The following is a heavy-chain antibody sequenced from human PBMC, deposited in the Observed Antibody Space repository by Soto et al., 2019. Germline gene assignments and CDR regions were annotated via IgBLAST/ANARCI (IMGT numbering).Heavy chain of an antibody. CDR2: TYYRSKWYN. CDR1: GDSVSSNSAA. Sequence: SQTLSLTCAISGDSVSSNSAAWNWIRQSASRGLEWLGRTYYRSKWYNDYAVSVKSRISINPDTSKNQFSLQLNSVTPEDTAVYYCAKVWPIGYDSSGYYVWGQGTLVTVSS. V-gene: IGHV6-1*01. D-gene: IGHD3-22*01. J-gene: IGHJ4*02. CDR3: AKVWPIGYDSSGYYV.